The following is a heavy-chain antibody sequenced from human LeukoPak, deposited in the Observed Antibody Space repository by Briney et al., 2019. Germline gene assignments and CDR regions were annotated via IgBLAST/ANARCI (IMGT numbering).Heavy chain of an antibody. J-gene: IGHJ4*02. V-gene: IGHV3-74*01. CDR3: VRDLGGLWTF. D-gene: IGHD3-16*01. CDR1: GFSVSTYW. CDR2: MNIEGSST. Sequence: GGSLRLSCAASGFSVSTYWMHWVRQVPGKGLVWVSRMNIEGSSTNYADSVKGRFTISRDNAKNTLYLQMNSLRDDDTAVYYCVRDLGGLWTFWGQGTLVTVSS.